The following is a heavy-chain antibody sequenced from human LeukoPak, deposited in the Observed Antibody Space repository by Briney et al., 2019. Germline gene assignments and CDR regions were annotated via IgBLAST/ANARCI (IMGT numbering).Heavy chain of an antibody. CDR1: GGSISSYY. Sequence: SETLSLTCTVSGGSISSYYWSWIRQPPGKGLEWIGYIYYSGSTNYNPSLKSRVTISVDTSKNQFSLKLSSVTAADTAVYYCAISPIVGATSGAFDIWSQGTMVTVSS. J-gene: IGHJ3*02. V-gene: IGHV4-59*01. CDR3: AISPIVGATSGAFDI. CDR2: IYYSGST. D-gene: IGHD1-26*01.